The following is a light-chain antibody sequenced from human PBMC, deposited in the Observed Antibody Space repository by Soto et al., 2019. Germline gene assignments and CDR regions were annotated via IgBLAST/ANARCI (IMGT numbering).Light chain of an antibody. V-gene: IGKV3-20*01. CDR1: QSLSSN. CDR2: GAS. J-gene: IGKJ4*01. CDR3: QQYDNSPLT. Sequence: EIVLTQSPGTLSLSPGERATLSCRASQSLSSNLAWYQQKPGQAPRLLIYGASNRATGIPDRFSGSGSGTDFTLTISRLEPEDFAVYYCQQYDNSPLTFGGGTKVDIK.